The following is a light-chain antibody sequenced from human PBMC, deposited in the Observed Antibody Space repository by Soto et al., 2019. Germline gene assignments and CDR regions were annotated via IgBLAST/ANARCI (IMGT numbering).Light chain of an antibody. CDR1: QSVNSN. V-gene: IGKV3-11*01. CDR3: QHGSDWPPFT. Sequence: EIVLTQSPASLSVSPGERATLSCRASQSVNSNLAWYQHKPGQAPRLLIYDASNRATGIPARFSGSGSGTDFTLTVSSLEPEDFAVYYCQHGSDWPPFTFGQGTRLE. CDR2: DAS. J-gene: IGKJ5*01.